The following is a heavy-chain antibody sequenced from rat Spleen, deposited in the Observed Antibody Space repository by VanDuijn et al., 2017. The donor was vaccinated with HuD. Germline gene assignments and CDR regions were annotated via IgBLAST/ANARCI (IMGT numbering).Heavy chain of an antibody. D-gene: IGHD1-4*01. CDR3: ATGIHDY. V-gene: IGHV2S12*01. CDR2: ISSGGST. CDR1: GFSLTGYN. J-gene: IGHJ2*01. Sequence: QVQLKESGPGLVQPSQTLSLTCTVSGFSLTGYNVHWVRQPPGKGLEWIAAISSGGSTYYNSALKSRLSISRDTSKSQVFLKMNSLQTEDTAMYFCATGIHDYWGQGVMVTVSS.